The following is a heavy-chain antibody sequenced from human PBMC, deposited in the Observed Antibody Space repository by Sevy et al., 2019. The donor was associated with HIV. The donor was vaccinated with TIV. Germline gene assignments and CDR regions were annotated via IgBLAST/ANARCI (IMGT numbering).Heavy chain of an antibody. J-gene: IGHJ4*02. CDR2: IRYDGSNK. D-gene: IGHD2-2*01. CDR3: AKGSMLPAYYFDY. CDR1: GFTFSSYG. V-gene: IGHV3-30*02. Sequence: GGSLRLSCAASGFTFSSYGMHWVRQAPGKGLEWVAFIRYDGSNKYYADSVKGRFTISRDNSKNTLYLQMNSLRAEDTAVYDSAKGSMLPAYYFDYWGQGTLVTVSS.